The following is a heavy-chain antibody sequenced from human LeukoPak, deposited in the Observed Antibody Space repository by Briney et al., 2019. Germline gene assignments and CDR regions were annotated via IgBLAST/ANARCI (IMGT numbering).Heavy chain of an antibody. CDR1: GFTFSSYA. Sequence: PGGSLRLSCAASGFTFSSYAMHWVRQAPGKGLKWVAFIRSDGSNKYYADSVKGRFTISRDNSKNTLYLQMNSLRAEDTAVYYCARILSSAWGELGYWGQGTLVTVSS. D-gene: IGHD6-19*01. CDR2: IRSDGSNK. J-gene: IGHJ4*02. V-gene: IGHV3-30*04. CDR3: ARILSSAWGELGY.